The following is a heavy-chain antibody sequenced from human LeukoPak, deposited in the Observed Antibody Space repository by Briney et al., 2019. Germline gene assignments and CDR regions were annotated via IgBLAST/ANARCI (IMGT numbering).Heavy chain of an antibody. V-gene: IGHV4-39*07. CDR1: GGSISSSSYY. Sequence: PSETLSLTRTVSGGSISSSSYYWGWIRQPPGKGLEWIGSIYYSGSTYYNPSLKSRVTISVDTSKSQFSLKLSSVTAADTAVYYCARAAYYYDSSGYYVFDYWGQGTLVTVSS. D-gene: IGHD3-22*01. CDR2: IYYSGST. CDR3: ARAAYYYDSSGYYVFDY. J-gene: IGHJ4*02.